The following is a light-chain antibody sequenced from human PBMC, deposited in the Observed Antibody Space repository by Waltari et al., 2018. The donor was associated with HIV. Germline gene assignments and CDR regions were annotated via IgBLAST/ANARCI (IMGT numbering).Light chain of an antibody. CDR3: QQTSSTPHT. J-gene: IGKJ2*01. CDR1: QGVDNY. V-gene: IGKV1-39*01. CDR2: ATS. Sequence: DIQMTQSPSSLSASVGDRVTIICRASQGVDNYLNWYQQRPGKSPKLLIYATSTLDSGVPSRFSGSGSGTRFTLTITNLQPEDFVSYFCQQTSSTPHTFGQGTRVEIK.